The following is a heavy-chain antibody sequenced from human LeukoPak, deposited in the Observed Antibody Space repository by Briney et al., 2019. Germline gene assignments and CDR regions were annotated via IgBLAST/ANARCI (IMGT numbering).Heavy chain of an antibody. CDR3: AKATSIVVVPATFDY. V-gene: IGHV3-23*01. CDR2: ISGGGGST. Sequence: PGGSLRLSCAASGFTFSSYAMNWVRQAPGKGLEWVSGISGGGGSTYYADSVKGRFTISRDNSKDTLYLQMNSLRAEDTAVYYCAKATSIVVVPATFDYWGQGTLVTVSS. CDR1: GFTFSSYA. D-gene: IGHD2-2*01. J-gene: IGHJ4*02.